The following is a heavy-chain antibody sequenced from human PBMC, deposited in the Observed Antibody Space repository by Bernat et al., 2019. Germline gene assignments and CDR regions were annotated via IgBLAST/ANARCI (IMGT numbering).Heavy chain of an antibody. D-gene: IGHD5-12*01. CDR3: GRNWLPDY. J-gene: IGHJ4*02. CDR2: IFYSGNT. V-gene: IGHV4-39*01. CDR1: GDSISRSSYY. Sequence: QLQLQESGPGLVKPSETLSLICTVSGDSISRSSYYWGWIRQPPGKGLEWIGNIFYSGNTYYNPSFKSRVTISVDTSKNQFSLKLTSVTAADTAVYYCGRNWLPDYWGQGTLVTVST.